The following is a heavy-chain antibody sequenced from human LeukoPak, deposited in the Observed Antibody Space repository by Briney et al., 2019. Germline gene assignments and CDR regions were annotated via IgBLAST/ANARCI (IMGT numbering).Heavy chain of an antibody. CDR3: ARSVLRYFDWLLLGY. J-gene: IGHJ4*02. D-gene: IGHD3-9*01. V-gene: IGHV1-2*02. CDR2: INPNSGGT. CDR1: GYTFTGYY. Sequence: ASVKVSCKASGYTFTGYYMHWVGQAPGQGLEWMGWINPNSGGTNYAQKFQGRVTMTRDTSISTAYMELSRLRSDDTAVYYCARSVLRYFDWLLLGYWGQGTLVTVSS.